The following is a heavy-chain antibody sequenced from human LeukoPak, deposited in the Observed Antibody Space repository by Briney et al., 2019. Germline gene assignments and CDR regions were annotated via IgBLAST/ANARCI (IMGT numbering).Heavy chain of an antibody. Sequence: GGSLRLSCAASGFTFSSYSMNWVRQAPGKGLEWVSSISSSSSYIYYADSVKGRFTISRDNAKNSLYLQMNSLRAEDTAVYYCAGVRGYSYGYFDYWGQGTLVTVSS. D-gene: IGHD5-18*01. CDR2: ISSSSSYI. J-gene: IGHJ4*02. CDR3: AGVRGYSYGYFDY. V-gene: IGHV3-21*01. CDR1: GFTFSSYS.